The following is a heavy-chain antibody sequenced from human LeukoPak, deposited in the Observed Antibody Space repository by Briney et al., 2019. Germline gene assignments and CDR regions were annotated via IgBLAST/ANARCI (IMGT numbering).Heavy chain of an antibody. Sequence: GGSLRLSCAASGFTFSSYAMHWVRQAPGMGLEWVAVISYDGSNKYYADSVKGRFTISRDNSKNTLYLQMNSLRAEDTAVYYCARDAYDSSGYLFDYWGQGTLVTVSS. CDR3: ARDAYDSSGYLFDY. D-gene: IGHD3-22*01. J-gene: IGHJ4*02. CDR2: ISYDGSNK. V-gene: IGHV3-30-3*01. CDR1: GFTFSSYA.